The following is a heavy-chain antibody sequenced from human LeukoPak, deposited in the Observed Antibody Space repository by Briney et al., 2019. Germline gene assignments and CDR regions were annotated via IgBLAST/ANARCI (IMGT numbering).Heavy chain of an antibody. D-gene: IGHD2-21*02. J-gene: IGHJ3*02. CDR3: AKAGYCGGDCYSDAFDI. CDR1: GFTVSSNY. V-gene: IGHV3-23*01. CDR2: ISGSGGST. Sequence: GGSLRLSCAASGFTVSSNYMSWVRQAPGKGLEWVSVISGSGGSTYYADSVKGRFTISRDNSKNTLYLQMNSLRAEDTAVYYCAKAGYCGGDCYSDAFDIWGQGTMVTVSS.